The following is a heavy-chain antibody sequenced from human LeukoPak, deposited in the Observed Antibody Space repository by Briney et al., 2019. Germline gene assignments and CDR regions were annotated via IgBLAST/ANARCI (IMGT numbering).Heavy chain of an antibody. CDR2: ISSGSTYI. CDR3: ARVFHERYYYYYMDV. J-gene: IGHJ6*03. V-gene: IGHV3-21*01. Sequence: PGGSLRLSCAASGFTFSTYSMNWVRQAPGKGLEWVSSISSGSTYIYYADSVKGRFTISRDNAKNSLYLQMNSLRAEDTAVYYCARVFHERYYYYYMDVWGKGTTVTVSS. CDR1: GFTFSTYS. D-gene: IGHD3-10*02.